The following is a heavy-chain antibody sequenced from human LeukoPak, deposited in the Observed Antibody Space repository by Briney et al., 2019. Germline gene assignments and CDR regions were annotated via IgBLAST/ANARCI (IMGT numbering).Heavy chain of an antibody. CDR3: ARRRDLYSGSYYPFDY. V-gene: IGHV5-51*01. D-gene: IGHD1-26*01. CDR2: IYPGDSET. CDR1: GYRFTNYW. Sequence: GESLKISCKGSGYRFTNYWIGWVRQMPGKGLEWMGIIYPGDSETRYSPSFQGQVTISTDKSISTAYLQWSSLKASDTGMYYCARRRDLYSGSYYPFDYWGQGTLVTVSS. J-gene: IGHJ4*02.